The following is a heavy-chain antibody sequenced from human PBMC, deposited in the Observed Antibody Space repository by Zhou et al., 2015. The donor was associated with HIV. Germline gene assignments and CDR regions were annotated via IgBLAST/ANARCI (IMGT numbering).Heavy chain of an antibody. Sequence: QVQLVQSGAEVKKPGSSMKVSCKASGGTLSSYGISWVRQAPAQGLEWMGGIIPIYGTTHYAQKFKGRVTITADESTSTIYMELRSLTSEDTAVYYCGRSLGGYDGYWYFDLWGRGTLVTVSS. CDR2: IIPIYGTT. CDR3: GRSLGGYDGYWYFDL. J-gene: IGHJ2*01. V-gene: IGHV1-69*12. D-gene: IGHD5-12*01. CDR1: GGTLSSYG.